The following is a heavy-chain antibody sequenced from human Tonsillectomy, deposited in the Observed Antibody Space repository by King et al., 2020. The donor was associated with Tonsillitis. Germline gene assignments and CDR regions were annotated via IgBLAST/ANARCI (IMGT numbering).Heavy chain of an antibody. J-gene: IGHJ4*02. CDR2: IYSGGST. CDR1: GFTVSNNY. V-gene: IGHV3-66*01. CDR3: ARDSPGGFGVIIY. Sequence: VQLVESGGGLVQPGGSLRLSCAASGFTVSNNYMNWVRQAPGKGLEWVSVIYSGGSTYSADSVRGRFTISRDNSTNTVYLQMNSLRAEDTAVYYCARDSPGGFGVIIYWGQGTLVTVSS. D-gene: IGHD3-3*01.